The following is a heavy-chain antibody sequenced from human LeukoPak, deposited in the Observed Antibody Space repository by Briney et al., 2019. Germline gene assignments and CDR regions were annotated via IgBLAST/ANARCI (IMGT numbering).Heavy chain of an antibody. CDR2: IEPAGSET. CDR1: GFSFSTYW. V-gene: IGHV3-7*01. CDR3: GIFGDEAAVDY. D-gene: IGHD3-10*01. J-gene: IGHJ4*02. Sequence: GGSLRLSCAASGFSFSTYWMTWVRQAAGKGLEWVANIEPAGSETYYVDPVKGRFTISRDNAKNLLYLQMNSLRAEDTAVYYCGIFGDEAAVDYWGQGTLVTVSS.